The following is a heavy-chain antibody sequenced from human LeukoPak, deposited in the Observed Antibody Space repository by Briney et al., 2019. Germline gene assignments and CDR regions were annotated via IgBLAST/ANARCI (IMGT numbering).Heavy chain of an antibody. Sequence: SETLSRTCTVSGGSISSSSYYWGWIRQPPGKGLEWIGSIYYSGSTYYNPSLKSRVTISVDTSKNQFSLKLSSVTAADTAVYYCARQDYDSSGYSDYWGQGTLVTVSS. CDR2: IYYSGST. D-gene: IGHD3-22*01. CDR3: ARQDYDSSGYSDY. CDR1: GGSISSSSYY. J-gene: IGHJ4*02. V-gene: IGHV4-39*01.